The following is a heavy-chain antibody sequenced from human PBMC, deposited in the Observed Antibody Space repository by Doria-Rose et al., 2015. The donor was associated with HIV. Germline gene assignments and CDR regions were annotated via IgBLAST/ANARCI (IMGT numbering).Heavy chain of an antibody. CDR2: IYYSGTS. Sequence: QVQLQESGPGLVKPSGTLSLTCTVSSGSINNYYWGWIRQPPGKGLEWIGFIYYSGTSYNNASLKSRVTMSVDTSKTQFSLKLTSVTAADTAVYYCARGRDFLGPDDAFDVWGQGTMVIVSS. V-gene: IGHV4-59*08. CDR1: SGSINNYY. D-gene: IGHD1-26*01. CDR3: ARGRDFLGPDDAFDV. J-gene: IGHJ3*01.